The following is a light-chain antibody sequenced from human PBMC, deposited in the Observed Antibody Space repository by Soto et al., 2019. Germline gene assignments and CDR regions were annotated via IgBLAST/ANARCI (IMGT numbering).Light chain of an antibody. V-gene: IGKV3-11*01. CDR1: QSVTSN. CDR3: QERSSWLRT. CDR2: GAS. J-gene: IGKJ1*01. Sequence: IVLTQIPATLSWSPGERATLSCMASQSVTSNFAWYQQKPGQAPRLLIYGASPRATGAPARFSGSGSGTEFTLTICRLEPEDFAIYYCQERSSWLRTFGQGAKV.